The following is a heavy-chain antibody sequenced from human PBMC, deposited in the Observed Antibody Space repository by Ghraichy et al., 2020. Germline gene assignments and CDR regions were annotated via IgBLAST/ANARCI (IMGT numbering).Heavy chain of an antibody. CDR2: IDSSSSYI. V-gene: IGHV3-21*01. D-gene: IGHD2-15*01. Sequence: CAASGLTFSSYSMSWVRQAPGKGLEWVSSIDSSSSYIYYADSLKGRFTISRDNAKNSLYLQMNSLRADDTGVYYCARDWGYCSGGRCYSDAFDIWGQGTMVTVSS. CDR3: ARDWGYCSGGRCYSDAFDI. CDR1: GLTFSSYS. J-gene: IGHJ3*02.